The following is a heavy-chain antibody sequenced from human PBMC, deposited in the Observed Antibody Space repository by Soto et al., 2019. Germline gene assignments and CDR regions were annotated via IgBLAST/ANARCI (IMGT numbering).Heavy chain of an antibody. J-gene: IGHJ4*02. Sequence: GESLKISCAVSGFNVRSYWMSWVRQAPGKGLEWVASIKEDGSEIYYLQSVRGRFAISRDSAGNALQLAMNYLSAEDTATYFCARDIGFDYVNWGQGTLVTVSS. CDR1: GFNVRSYW. D-gene: IGHD3-16*01. CDR2: IKEDGSEI. V-gene: IGHV3-7*01. CDR3: ARDIGFDYVN.